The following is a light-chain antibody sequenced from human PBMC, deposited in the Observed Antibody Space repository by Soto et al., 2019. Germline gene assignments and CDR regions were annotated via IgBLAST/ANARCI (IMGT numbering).Light chain of an antibody. CDR2: DVS. CDR1: SSDVGGYNY. J-gene: IGLJ1*01. V-gene: IGLV2-14*01. CDR3: SSYTSSSTPV. Sequence: QSVLTQPASVSGSPGQSITISCTGTSSDVGGYNYVSWYQQHPGKAPKLMIYDVSNRPSGVSNRFSGFQSGNTASLTISGLQAEDEADYYCSSYTSSSTPVFGTGTKVTVL.